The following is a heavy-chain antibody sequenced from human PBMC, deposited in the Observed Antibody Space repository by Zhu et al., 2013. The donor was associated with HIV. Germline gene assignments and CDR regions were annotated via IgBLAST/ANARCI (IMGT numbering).Heavy chain of an antibody. CDR1: GGSISSYY. CDR2: IHYSGST. V-gene: IGHV4-59*01. J-gene: IGHJ4*02. D-gene: IGHD2-21*02. CDR3: ARGPVATSFGALHQ. Sequence: QVQLQESGPGLVKPSETLSLTCTVPGGSISSYYWSWIRQPPGKGLEWIGYIHYSGSTSYNPSLKSRLTISVDTSKNQFSLNLRSVTAADTAVYFCARGPVATSFGALHQWGQGTLVTVSS.